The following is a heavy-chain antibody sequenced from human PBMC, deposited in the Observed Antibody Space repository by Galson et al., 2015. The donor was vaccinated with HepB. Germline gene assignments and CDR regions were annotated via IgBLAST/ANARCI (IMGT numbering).Heavy chain of an antibody. CDR3: ARDPLTYYYDSSGYYYDY. CDR2: ISAYNGNT. D-gene: IGHD3-22*01. Sequence: SVKVSCKASGYTFTSYGISWVRQAPGQGLEWMGWISAYNGNTNYAQKLQGRVTMTTDTSTSTAYMELRSLRSDDTAVYYCARDPLTYYYDSSGYYYDYWGQGTLVTVSS. CDR1: GYTFTSYG. V-gene: IGHV1-18*04. J-gene: IGHJ4*02.